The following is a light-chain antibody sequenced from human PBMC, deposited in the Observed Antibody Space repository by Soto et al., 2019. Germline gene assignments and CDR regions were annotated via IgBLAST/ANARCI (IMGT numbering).Light chain of an antibody. CDR2: DAS. Sequence: EIVMTQSPATLSLSPGERATLSCRASQSVSSYLAWYQQKPGQPPRLLIYDASNRATGIPARFSGSGSGTDFTLTISSLEPEDFATYYCQQYNRPWTFGQGTKVDIK. V-gene: IGKV3-11*01. CDR3: QQYNRPWT. CDR1: QSVSSY. J-gene: IGKJ1*01.